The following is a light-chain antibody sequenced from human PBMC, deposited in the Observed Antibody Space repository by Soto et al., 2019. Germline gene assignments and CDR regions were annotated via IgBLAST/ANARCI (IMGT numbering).Light chain of an antibody. Sequence: DIQMTQSPSSLSASVGDRVTITCRASQSISSYLNWYQQKPGKAPKLLIYAASSLQSGVPSRFSGSGSGTDFTLTISSLQPEDFATYYCQQSYSTLPYTFGQGTKVDNK. CDR1: QSISSY. CDR3: QQSYSTLPYT. CDR2: AAS. J-gene: IGKJ2*01. V-gene: IGKV1-39*01.